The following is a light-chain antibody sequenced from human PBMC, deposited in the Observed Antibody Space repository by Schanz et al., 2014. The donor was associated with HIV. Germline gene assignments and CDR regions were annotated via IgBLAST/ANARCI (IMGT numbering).Light chain of an antibody. J-gene: IGKJ3*01. Sequence: EIVLTQSPGSLSLSPGGRATLSCGASQRLSSSYLAWYQQKRDQPPRLVIYATSTRAAGIPDRFSGTGSGTDFTLTISRLEPEDFAVYYCQQYGSSLFTFGPGIKVDIK. CDR1: QRLSSSY. CDR3: QQYGSSLFT. CDR2: ATS. V-gene: IGKV3-20*01.